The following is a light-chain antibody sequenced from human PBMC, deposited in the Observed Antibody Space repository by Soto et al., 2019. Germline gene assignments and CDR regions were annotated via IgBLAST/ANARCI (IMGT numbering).Light chain of an antibody. CDR3: QQLNSYPLT. J-gene: IGKJ4*01. CDR2: AAF. Sequence: DIQLTQSPSFVSASVGDRITITCRTSQDITNHLAWYQQKPGKAPNLLIYAAFTLHRGVPSRFSGSGSGADFTLTISSLQPEDLATYYCQQLNSYPLTLGGGTKVEI. CDR1: QDITNH. V-gene: IGKV1-9*01.